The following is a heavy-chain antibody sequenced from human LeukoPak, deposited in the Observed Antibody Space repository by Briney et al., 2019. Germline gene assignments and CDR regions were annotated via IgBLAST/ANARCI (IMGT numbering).Heavy chain of an antibody. CDR3: ARDPALGSGYYYHYWFFVL. V-gene: IGHV3-20*01. CDR2: INWNGGST. CDR1: GFTFHDYC. J-gene: IGHJ2*01. Sequence: GGSLRLSCAASGFTFHDYCMSWVRQAPGKGLEWVAGINWNGGSTDYVDSVKGRFTISRDNAKNSLALQMNSLRAEDTALYHCARDPALGSGYYYHYWFFVLWGRGPLVTLST. D-gene: IGHD3-22*01.